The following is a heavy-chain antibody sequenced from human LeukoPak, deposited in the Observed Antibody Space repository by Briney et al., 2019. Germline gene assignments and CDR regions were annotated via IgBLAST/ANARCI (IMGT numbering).Heavy chain of an antibody. CDR1: GYTFTSYY. CDR2: INPSGGST. J-gene: IGHJ4*02. V-gene: IGHV1-46*01. D-gene: IGHD6-13*01. CDR3: ARGPHSSSWYDDSGGGFDY. Sequence: ASVKVSCKASGYTFTSYYMHWVRQAPGQGLEWMGIINPSGGSTSYAQKFQGRVTMTRDTSTSTVYMELSSLRSEDTAVYYCARGPHSSSWYDDSGGGFDYWGQGTLVTVSS.